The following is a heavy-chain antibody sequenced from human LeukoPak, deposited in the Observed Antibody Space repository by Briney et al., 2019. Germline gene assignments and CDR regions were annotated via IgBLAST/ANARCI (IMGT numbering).Heavy chain of an antibody. CDR2: IIPILGIA. CDR3: AREKTVAHFGY. V-gene: IGHV1-69*04. J-gene: IGHJ4*02. D-gene: IGHD4-23*01. Sequence: SVKVSCKASGGTFSSYTISWVRQAPGQGLEWMGRIIPILGIANYAQKFQGRVTITADKSTSTAYMELSSLRSEDTAVYYCAREKTVAHFGYWGQGTLVTVSS. CDR1: GGTFSSYT.